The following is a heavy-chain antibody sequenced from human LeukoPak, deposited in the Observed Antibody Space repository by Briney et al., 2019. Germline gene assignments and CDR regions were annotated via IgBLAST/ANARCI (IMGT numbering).Heavy chain of an antibody. CDR3: AKQVGPSTTFDI. CDR2: LSGGAGRT. Sequence: GGSLRLSCAASGFTFNNYAMNWVRQAPGKGLEWVSALSGGAGRTYYADSVKGRFTISSDNSKNTLCLQMNSLRVEDTALYYCAKQVGPSTTFDIWGLGTMVTVSS. J-gene: IGHJ3*02. CDR1: GFTFNNYA. D-gene: IGHD1-26*01. V-gene: IGHV3-23*01.